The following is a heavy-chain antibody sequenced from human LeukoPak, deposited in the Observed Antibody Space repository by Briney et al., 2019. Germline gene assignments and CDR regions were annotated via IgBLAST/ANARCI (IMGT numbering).Heavy chain of an antibody. Sequence: ASVKVSCKVSGYTLTELSMHWVRQAPGKGLEWMGGFDPEDGETIYAQKFQGRVTMTEDKSTDTAYMELSSLRSEDTAVYYCATVQREQWLFDIWGQGTMVTVSS. CDR1: GYTLTELS. V-gene: IGHV1-24*01. CDR3: ATVQREQWLFDI. D-gene: IGHD6-19*01. CDR2: FDPEDGET. J-gene: IGHJ3*02.